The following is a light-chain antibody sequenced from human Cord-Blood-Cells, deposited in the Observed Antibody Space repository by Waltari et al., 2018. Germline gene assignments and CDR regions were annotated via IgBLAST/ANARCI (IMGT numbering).Light chain of an antibody. Sequence: HAVVTQEPSLTLSPGGTVPPTCGSSTAAVTSGHYPYWFQQNPGHAPRTLIYDKSNKHHWPLDRFSGSLLGGQAALPLAGAQPEDAAEYYCLLSYSAAWVFGGGTKLTVL. CDR3: LLSYSAAWV. CDR1: TAAVTSGHY. V-gene: IGLV7-46*01. CDR2: DKS. J-gene: IGLJ3*02.